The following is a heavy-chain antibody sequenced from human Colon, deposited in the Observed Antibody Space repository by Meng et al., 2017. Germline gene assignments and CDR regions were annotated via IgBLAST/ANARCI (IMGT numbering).Heavy chain of an antibody. CDR1: GASVRSPDHQ. CDR2: ARIDYANT. V-gene: IGHV4-61*08. CDR3: ARDYWGSLDF. Sequence: VQLQESGPGLGRPLATPSLSSAVSGASVRSPDHQWGWVRQPPGKGLEWIGYARIDYANTNYNPSLKSRVNVSLDTSKNQFSLNVRSVTAADTAVYYCARDYWGSLDFWGQGTLVTVSS. J-gene: IGHJ4*02. D-gene: IGHD3-16*01.